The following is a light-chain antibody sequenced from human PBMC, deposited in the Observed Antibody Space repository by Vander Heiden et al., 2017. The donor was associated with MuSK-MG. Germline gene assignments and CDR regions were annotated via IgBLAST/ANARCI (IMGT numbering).Light chain of an antibody. CDR2: DAS. CDR1: HGIRND. J-gene: IGKJ4*01. V-gene: IGKV1-17*01. Sequence: DIKITQTPSSPSASLAARVTITCRASHGIRNDLGWYQQKPAKAPKRLIYDASSLRGGVPSRFSGSGSATEFTLTISSRQAEDVATYYCLQHNSNRLTFGRGTKVEIK. CDR3: LQHNSNRLT.